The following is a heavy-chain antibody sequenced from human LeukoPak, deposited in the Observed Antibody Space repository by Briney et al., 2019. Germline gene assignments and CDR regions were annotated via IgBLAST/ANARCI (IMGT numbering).Heavy chain of an antibody. J-gene: IGHJ4*02. V-gene: IGHV3-7*01. D-gene: IGHD6-19*01. CDR3: ARRGIISGWYWAYYDY. CDR2: IKQDGSEK. Sequence: GGSLRLSCAASGFTFSSYSMNWVRQAPGKGLEWVANIKQDGSEKYYVDSVKGRFTISRDNAKNSLYLQMSSLRAEDTAVYYCARRGIISGWYWAYYDYWGQGTLVTVSS. CDR1: GFTFSSYS.